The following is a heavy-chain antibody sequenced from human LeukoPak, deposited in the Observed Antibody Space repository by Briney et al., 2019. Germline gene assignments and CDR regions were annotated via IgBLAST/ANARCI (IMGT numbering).Heavy chain of an antibody. CDR1: GASISSYY. J-gene: IGHJ3*02. CDR2: IYFSGST. Sequence: SETMSLTCIVSGASISSYYWSWIRQPPGKGREWIGYIYFSGSTNSNPSRKSRVTMSVDTSKTQYSLKLSSVTAADTGVYYCARYQTPIAAAGSRYAFDIWGQGTMVTVSS. CDR3: ARYQTPIAAAGSRYAFDI. D-gene: IGHD6-13*01. V-gene: IGHV4-59*01.